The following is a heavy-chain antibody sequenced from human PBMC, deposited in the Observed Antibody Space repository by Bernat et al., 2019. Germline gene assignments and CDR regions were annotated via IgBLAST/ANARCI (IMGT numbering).Heavy chain of an antibody. CDR2: INPNSGGT. CDR3: ARERCAIFGVVAISRNNWFYP. D-gene: IGHD3-3*01. J-gene: IGHJ5*02. CDR1: GYTFTGYY. Sequence: QVQLVQSGAEVKKPGASVKVSCKASGYTFTGYYMHWVRQAPGQGLEWMGWINPNSGGTNYAQKFQGWVTMTRETSISTAYMELSRLRSDDTAVYYCARERCAIFGVVAISRNNWFYPWGQGTLVTVSS. V-gene: IGHV1-2*04.